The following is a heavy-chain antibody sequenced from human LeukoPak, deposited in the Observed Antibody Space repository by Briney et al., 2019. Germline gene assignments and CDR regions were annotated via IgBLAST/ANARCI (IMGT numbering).Heavy chain of an antibody. D-gene: IGHD3-22*01. Sequence: SETLSLTCTVSGGSISSYYWSWIRQPPGKGLEWIGYIYYSGSTNYNPSLKSRVTISVDTSKNQFSLKLSSVTAADTAVYYCASSRYSSGYYAYWGKGTTVTVSS. CDR1: GGSISSYY. J-gene: IGHJ6*04. V-gene: IGHV4-59*01. CDR2: IYYSGST. CDR3: ASSRYSSGYYAY.